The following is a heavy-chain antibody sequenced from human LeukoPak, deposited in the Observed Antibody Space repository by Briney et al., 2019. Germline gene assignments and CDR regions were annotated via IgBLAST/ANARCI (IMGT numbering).Heavy chain of an antibody. CDR1: GGFISSYY. CDR2: IYYSGST. J-gene: IGHJ3*02. CDR3: ARGIVVVPAAMRQAFDI. D-gene: IGHD2-2*01. Sequence: SETLSLTCSVSGGFISSYYWSWIRQPPGKGLEWIGYIYYSGSTSYNPSLKSRVTISVETSKKQFSLKLTSVTAADTAVYYCARGIVVVPAAMRQAFDIGGQGTMVTVSS. V-gene: IGHV4-59*01.